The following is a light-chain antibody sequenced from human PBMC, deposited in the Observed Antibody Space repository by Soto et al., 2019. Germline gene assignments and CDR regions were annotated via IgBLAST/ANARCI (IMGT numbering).Light chain of an antibody. J-gene: IGLJ1*01. CDR1: SSDVGGYNY. Sequence: QSALTQPPSASASPGQSVTISCTGTSSDVGGYNYVSWYQHHPGKAPKLMIFEVSKRPSGVPDRFSGSKSGNTASLTVSGLQAEDEADYFCCSYAGRNNRVFGTGTKLTVL. CDR2: EVS. V-gene: IGLV2-8*01. CDR3: CSYAGRNNRV.